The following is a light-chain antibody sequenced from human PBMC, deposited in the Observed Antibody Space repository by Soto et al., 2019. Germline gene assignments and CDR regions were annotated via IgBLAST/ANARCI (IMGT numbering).Light chain of an antibody. V-gene: IGLV2-14*01. CDR2: DIS. CDR3: SSYTTSSTVV. J-gene: IGLJ2*01. CDR1: SSDVGAYNY. Sequence: QSALTQPASVSGSPGQSITISCTGTSSDVGAYNYVSWYQQNPGKAPKLMIFDISSRPSGVSNRFSGTKSGNTASLTISGLQAEDEADYYCSSYTTSSTVVFGGGTKLTVL.